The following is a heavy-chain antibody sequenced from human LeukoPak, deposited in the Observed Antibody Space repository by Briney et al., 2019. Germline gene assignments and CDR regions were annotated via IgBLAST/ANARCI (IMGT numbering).Heavy chain of an antibody. Sequence: SETLSLTCTVSGASINSGTYYWTWIRQPAGKGLEWIVRIYSSGSTDYNPSLKSRVTISVDTSKNQFSLKLSSVTAADTAVYYCAGGYNWNYILGQWGQGALVTVSS. CDR2: IYSSGST. V-gene: IGHV4-61*02. J-gene: IGHJ4*02. CDR3: AGGYNWNYILGQ. D-gene: IGHD1-7*01. CDR1: GASINSGTYY.